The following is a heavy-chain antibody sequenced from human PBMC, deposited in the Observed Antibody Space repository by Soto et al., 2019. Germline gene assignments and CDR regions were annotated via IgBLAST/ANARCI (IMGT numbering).Heavy chain of an antibody. CDR3: ARLIGNSWLDS. V-gene: IGHV6-1*01. CDR2: TYYRSNWYT. Sequence: QIHLQQSGPGLVKPSQTLSLTCAISGDSVSTNGATWDWISQSPSRGLEWLGRTYYRSNWYTDYAVSVKGRITISPDTSNNQLSLQLNSVTPDDTAVYYCARLIGNSWLDSWGQGTLVTVSS. D-gene: IGHD2-8*01. J-gene: IGHJ5*01. CDR1: GDSVSTNGAT.